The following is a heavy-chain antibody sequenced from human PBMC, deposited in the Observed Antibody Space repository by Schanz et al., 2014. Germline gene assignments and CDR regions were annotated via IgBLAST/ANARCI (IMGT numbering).Heavy chain of an antibody. Sequence: QVQLVESGGGVVQPGRSLRLSCAASGFTFSSYALHWVRQAPGKGLEWVAFVPFDGSQKFYADSVKGRFTISRDNSKNTVYLQMNSLRPEDTAVYYCARESSNDIVLVPGAVFDHWGQGILVTVSA. V-gene: IGHV3-30*04. D-gene: IGHD2-2*01. CDR1: GFTFSSYA. CDR2: VPFDGSQK. J-gene: IGHJ4*02. CDR3: ARESSNDIVLVPGAVFDH.